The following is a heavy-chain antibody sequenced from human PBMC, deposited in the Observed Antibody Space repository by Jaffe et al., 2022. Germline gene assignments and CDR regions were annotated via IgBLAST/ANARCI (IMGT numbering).Heavy chain of an antibody. V-gene: IGHV4-59*01. D-gene: IGHD2-21*02. CDR2: IYYSGST. Sequence: QVQLQESGPGLVKPSETLSLTCTVSGGSISSYYWSWIRQPPGKGLEWIGYIYYSGSTNYNPSLKSRVTISVDTSKNQFSLKLSSVTAADTAVYYCARGPGHYCGGDCYALGGIGFDYWGQGTLVTVSS. CDR1: GGSISSYY. J-gene: IGHJ4*02. CDR3: ARGPGHYCGGDCYALGGIGFDY.